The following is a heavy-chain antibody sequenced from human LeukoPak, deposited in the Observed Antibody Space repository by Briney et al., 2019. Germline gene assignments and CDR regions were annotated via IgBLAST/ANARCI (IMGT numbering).Heavy chain of an antibody. CDR3: ARVRTSITIFGVVNPRD. V-gene: IGHV4-30-2*01. J-gene: IGHJ4*02. CDR1: GGSISSGGYY. Sequence: SQTLSLTCTVSGGSISSGGYYWSWIRQPPGKGLEWIGYIYHSGSTYHNPSLKSRVTISVDRSKNQFSLKLSSVTAADTAVYYCARVRTSITIFGVVNPRDWGQGTLVTVSS. D-gene: IGHD3-3*01. CDR2: IYHSGST.